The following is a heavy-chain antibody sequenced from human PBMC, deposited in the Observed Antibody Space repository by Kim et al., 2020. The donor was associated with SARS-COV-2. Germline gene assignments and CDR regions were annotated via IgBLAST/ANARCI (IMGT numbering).Heavy chain of an antibody. J-gene: IGHJ6*02. Sequence: GGSLRLSCAASGFIFSSCGMHWVRQAPGKGLEWVAVISYDGSNKYYADSVKGRFTISRDNSKNTLYLQMNSLRAEDTAVYYCARDLPHYYGSGSYYELNYYGMDVWGQGTTVTVSS. CDR3: ARDLPHYYGSGSYYELNYYGMDV. CDR2: ISYDGSNK. CDR1: GFIFSSCG. V-gene: IGHV3-33*05. D-gene: IGHD3-10*01.